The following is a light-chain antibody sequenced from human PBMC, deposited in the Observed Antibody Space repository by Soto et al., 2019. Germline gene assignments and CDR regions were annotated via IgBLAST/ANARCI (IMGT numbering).Light chain of an antibody. V-gene: IGKV4-1*01. J-gene: IGKJ1*01. CDR3: QQDYTTPRT. CDR2: WAS. CDR1: QTVLYSSNNKNY. Sequence: DIVMTQSPDSLTVSLGERATINCKSSQTVLYSSNNKNYLAWYQHKPGQPPKLLIYWASTREFGVPDRFSGSGSATDFTLTISSLQAEDVAVYYCQQDYTTPRTFGQGTKVEI.